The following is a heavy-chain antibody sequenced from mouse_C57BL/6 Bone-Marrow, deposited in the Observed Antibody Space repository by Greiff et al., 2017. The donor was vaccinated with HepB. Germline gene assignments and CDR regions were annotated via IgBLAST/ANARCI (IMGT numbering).Heavy chain of an antibody. J-gene: IGHJ2*01. Sequence: QVQLKQPGAELVKPGASVKLSCKASGYTFTSYWMHWVKQRPGQGLEWIGMIHPNSGSTNYNEKFKSKATLTVDKSSSTAYMQLSSLTSEDSAVYYCARGTAGTKIDYWGQGTTLTVSS. CDR3: ARGTAGTKIDY. CDR1: GYTFTSYW. CDR2: IHPNSGST. D-gene: IGHD1-2*01. V-gene: IGHV1-64*01.